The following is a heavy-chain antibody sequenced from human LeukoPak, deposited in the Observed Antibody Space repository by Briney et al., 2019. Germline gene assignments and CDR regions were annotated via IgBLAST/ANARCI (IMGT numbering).Heavy chain of an antibody. CDR1: GGSISSGGYY. V-gene: IGHV4-31*03. CDR3: ARDIGYCSSTSCYGYWFDP. Sequence: PSQTLSLTCTVSGGSISSGGYYWSWIRQHPGKGLEWIGYIYYSGSTYYNPSLKSRVTISVDTSKNQFSLKLSSVTAADTAVYYCARDIGYCSSTSCYGYWFDPWGQGTLVTVSS. D-gene: IGHD2-2*01. CDR2: IYYSGST. J-gene: IGHJ5*02.